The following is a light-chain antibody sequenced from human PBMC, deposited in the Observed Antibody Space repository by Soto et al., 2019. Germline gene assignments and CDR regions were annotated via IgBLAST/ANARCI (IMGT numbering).Light chain of an antibody. CDR1: QSVSSY. Sequence: EVVLTQSPATLSLSAGERSSFSCRASQSVSSYLAWYQQKPGQAHRLLIYDASNRATGIPARFSGSGSGTDFTLTISSLEPEDFAVYYCQQRSNWPLITFGQGTRLEI. CDR3: QQRSNWPLIT. J-gene: IGKJ5*01. V-gene: IGKV3-11*01. CDR2: DAS.